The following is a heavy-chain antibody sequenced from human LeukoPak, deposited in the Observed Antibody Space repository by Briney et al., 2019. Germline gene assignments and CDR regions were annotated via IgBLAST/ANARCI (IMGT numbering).Heavy chain of an antibody. J-gene: IGHJ4*02. D-gene: IGHD3-22*01. CDR2: ISGSGDNT. Sequence: GGSLRLSCAASGFTLSSYAMSWVRQAPGKGLEWVSGISGSGDNTYYADSVKGRFTISRDNSKSTLYLQMNSLRPEDTAIYYCARNSRMDTSGYFDYWGQGTLVTVSS. V-gene: IGHV3-23*01. CDR1: GFTLSSYA. CDR3: ARNSRMDTSGYFDY.